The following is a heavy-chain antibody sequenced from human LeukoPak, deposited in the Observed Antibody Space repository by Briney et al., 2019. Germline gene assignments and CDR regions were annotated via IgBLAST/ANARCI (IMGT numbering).Heavy chain of an antibody. CDR2: FSGSGGNT. J-gene: IGHJ4*02. CDR3: ARADYCSGGSCVLDY. Sequence: GGSLRPSCAASGFTFSSYAMNWVRQAPGKGLEWVSTFSGSGGNTYYADSVKGRFTISRDNSKNTLYLQMNSLRAEDTAVYYCARADYCSGGSCVLDYWGQGTLVTVSS. V-gene: IGHV3-23*01. CDR1: GFTFSSYA. D-gene: IGHD2-15*01.